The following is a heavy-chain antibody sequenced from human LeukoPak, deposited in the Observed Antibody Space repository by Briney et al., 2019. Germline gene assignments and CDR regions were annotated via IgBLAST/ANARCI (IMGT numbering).Heavy chain of an antibody. D-gene: IGHD3-10*01. CDR2: IYSGGNT. Sequence: GGSLRLSCAASGFSVSNNYMSWVRQAPGKGLEWVSVIYSGGNTDYAVSVKGRFAISRDFPRNTVYLQMNSLRGEDTAVYYCARETGFGGLFPDAFDVWGQGTVVTVSS. CDR1: GFSVSNNY. V-gene: IGHV3-53*01. CDR3: ARETGFGGLFPDAFDV. J-gene: IGHJ3*01.